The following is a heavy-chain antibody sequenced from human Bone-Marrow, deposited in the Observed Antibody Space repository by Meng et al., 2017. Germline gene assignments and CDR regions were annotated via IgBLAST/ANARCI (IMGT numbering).Heavy chain of an antibody. CDR1: GYTFTSYG. J-gene: IGHJ6*02. V-gene: IGHV1-18*01. CDR3: ARDLGRYYYGSGSYRVNYYYYYGMDV. Sequence: ASVRVSCKASGYTFTSYGISWVRQAPGQGLEWMGWISAYNGNTNYAQKLQGRVTMTTDTSTSTAYMELRSLRSDDTAVYYCARDLGRYYYGSGSYRVNYYYYYGMDVWGQGTTVTVSS. CDR2: ISAYNGNT. D-gene: IGHD3-10*01.